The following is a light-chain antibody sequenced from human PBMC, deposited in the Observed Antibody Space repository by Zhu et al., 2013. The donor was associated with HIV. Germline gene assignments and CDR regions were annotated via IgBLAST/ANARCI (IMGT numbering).Light chain of an antibody. CDR3: QQRTNWPQLS. J-gene: IGKJ4*01. CDR1: QSVSSS. Sequence: EIVMTQSPATLSVSPGERATLSCRASQSVSSSLAWYQQTPGQAPRLLIYGASTRATGIPARFSGSGSGTEFTLTISSLEAEDFAVYYCQQRTNWPQLSFGGGTKVDMK. V-gene: IGKV3-15*01. CDR2: GAS.